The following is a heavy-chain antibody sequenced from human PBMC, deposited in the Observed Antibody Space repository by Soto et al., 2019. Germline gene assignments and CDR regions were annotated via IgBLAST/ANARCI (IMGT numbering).Heavy chain of an antibody. D-gene: IGHD3-16*01. V-gene: IGHV4-34*01. J-gene: IGHJ4*02. CDR2: IHHSGST. Sequence: PSETLSLTCAVYGGSFSGYYWSWIRQPPGKGLEWIGEIHHSGSTNYNPSLKSRVTISVDTSKNQFSLKLSSVTAADTAVYYCARRWGDYFDYWGQGTLVTVSS. CDR1: GGSFSGYY. CDR3: ARRWGDYFDY.